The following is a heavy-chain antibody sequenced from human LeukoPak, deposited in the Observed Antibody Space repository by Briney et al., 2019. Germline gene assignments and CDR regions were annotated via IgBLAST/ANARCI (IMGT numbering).Heavy chain of an antibody. CDR3: ARPLNTVHDTSDV. D-gene: IGHD3-22*01. CDR2: IYYTGST. CDR1: GGSISSGGYY. J-gene: IGHJ3*01. Sequence: SETLSLTCTVSGGSISSGGYYWVWIRQRPGKGLEWIGYIYYTGSTSYNPSLKSRLTIAVDTSKNQFSLKLSSVTAADTAVYYCARPLNTVHDTSDVWGQGTMVTVSS. V-gene: IGHV4-31*03.